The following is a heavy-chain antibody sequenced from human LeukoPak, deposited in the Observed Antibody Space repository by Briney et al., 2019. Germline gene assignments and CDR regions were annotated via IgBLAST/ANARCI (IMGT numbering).Heavy chain of an antibody. CDR2: IDSGGTT. J-gene: IGHJ4*02. D-gene: IGHD3-10*01. CDR3: ARGGAPGGFDY. CDR1: GSTVSNSY. Sequence: QSGGSLRLSCAASGSTVSNSYMTWVRQAPGKGLECVSFIDSGGTTYHADSVKGRFTISRDNSRNTLYLQMNSLRADDTALYYCARGGAPGGFDYWGPGTLVTVSS. V-gene: IGHV3-53*01.